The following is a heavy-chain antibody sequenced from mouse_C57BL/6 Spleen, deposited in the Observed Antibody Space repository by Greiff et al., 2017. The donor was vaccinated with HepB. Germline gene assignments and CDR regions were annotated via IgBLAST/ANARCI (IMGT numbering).Heavy chain of an antibody. CDR3: ARARYGYDAWFAY. CDR2: IYPRDGST. J-gene: IGHJ3*01. D-gene: IGHD2-2*01. V-gene: IGHV1-78*01. Sequence: VQLVESDAELVKPGASVKISCKVSGYTFTDHTIHWMKQRPEQGLEWIGYIYPRDGSTKYNEKFKGKATLTADKSSSTAYMQLNSLTSEDSAVYFCARARYGYDAWFAYWGQGTLVTVSA. CDR1: GYTFTDHT.